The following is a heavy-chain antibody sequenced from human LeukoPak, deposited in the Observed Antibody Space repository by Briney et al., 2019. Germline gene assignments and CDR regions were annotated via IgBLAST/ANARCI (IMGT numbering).Heavy chain of an antibody. D-gene: IGHD3-16*01. CDR1: GFTFSDYV. J-gene: IGHJ5*01. Sequence: PGGSLRLSCVASGFTFSDYVMNWIRQAPGKGLEWVSGIIHSGGRSYYADSVRGRFTISRDNSNNTLYLQIKSLRVDDTAIYYCVKAGANDVYEGWFDCWGQGTLVTVSS. CDR2: IIHSGGRS. CDR3: VKAGANDVYEGWFDC. V-gene: IGHV3-23*01.